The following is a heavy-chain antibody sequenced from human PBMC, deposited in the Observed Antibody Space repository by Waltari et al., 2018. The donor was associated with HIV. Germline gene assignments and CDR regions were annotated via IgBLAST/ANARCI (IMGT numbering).Heavy chain of an antibody. CDR1: GYTFTSYG. CDR3: ARDLEQHSSGWYFAFDI. J-gene: IGHJ3*02. Sequence: QVQLVQSGAEVKKPGASVKVSCKASGYTFTSYGISWVRQAPGQGLEWMGWNSADNGNTNYAQKLQGRVTMTTDTSTSTAYMELRSLRSDDTAVYYCARDLEQHSSGWYFAFDIWGQGTMVTVSS. D-gene: IGHD6-19*01. V-gene: IGHV1-18*01. CDR2: NSADNGNT.